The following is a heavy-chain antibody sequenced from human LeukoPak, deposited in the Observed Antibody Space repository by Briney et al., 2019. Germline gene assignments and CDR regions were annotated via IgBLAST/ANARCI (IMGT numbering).Heavy chain of an antibody. Sequence: GESLKISCKGSGYSFTSYWIGWVRQMPGKGLEWMGIIYPGDSDTRYSPSFQGQVTISADKSISTAYLQWSSLKASDTAMYYCARRPGKMGSSWYGIYWYFDLWGRGTLVTVSS. D-gene: IGHD6-13*01. CDR1: GYSFTSYW. CDR3: ARRPGKMGSSWYGIYWYFDL. V-gene: IGHV5-51*01. CDR2: IYPGDSDT. J-gene: IGHJ2*01.